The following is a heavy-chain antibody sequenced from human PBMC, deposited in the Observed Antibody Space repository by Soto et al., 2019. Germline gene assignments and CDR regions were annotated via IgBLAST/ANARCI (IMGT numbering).Heavy chain of an antibody. D-gene: IGHD2-15*01. CDR1: ADTFTSYY. Sequence: ASVKVSCKAPADTFTSYYIHWVRQAPGHGLEWMGIINPNGGSTRFAQTFQGRITMTTDTSTSTAYMELSSLRSEDTAVYYCASEGYCSGGSCDYFDYWGQGTLVTVSS. CDR2: INPNGGST. V-gene: IGHV1-46*01. CDR3: ASEGYCSGGSCDYFDY. J-gene: IGHJ4*02.